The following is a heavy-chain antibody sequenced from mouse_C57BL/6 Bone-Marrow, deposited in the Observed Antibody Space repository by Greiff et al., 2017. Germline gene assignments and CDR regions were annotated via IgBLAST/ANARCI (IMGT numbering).Heavy chain of an antibody. Sequence: EVQLQESGPGMVKPSQSLSLTCTVTGYSITSGYDWHWIRHFPGNKLEWMGYISYSGSTNYNPSLKSRISITHDTSKNHFFLKLNSVTTEDTATYYCAGHYPWYFDVWGTGTTVTVSS. CDR3: AGHYPWYFDV. J-gene: IGHJ1*03. D-gene: IGHD1-2*01. CDR2: ISYSGST. V-gene: IGHV3-1*01. CDR1: GYSITSGYD.